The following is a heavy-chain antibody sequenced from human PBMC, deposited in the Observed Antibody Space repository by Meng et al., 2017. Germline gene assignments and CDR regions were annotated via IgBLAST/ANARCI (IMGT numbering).Heavy chain of an antibody. V-gene: IGHV4-4*02. D-gene: IGHD3-10*01. CDR2: NYNSGST. J-gene: IGHJ4*02. CDR3: ARIGDRGSTRYFDY. Sequence: LEESAPGVVRPSGTPALTLTVSGCVLASSNWWSWVRQPPGKGVEWLGENYNSGSTNYNPSPKGRVTISLDKSKTQFSLKLSSVAAADTSVDYCARIGDRGSTRYFDYWGQGTLVTVSS. CDR1: GCVLASSNW.